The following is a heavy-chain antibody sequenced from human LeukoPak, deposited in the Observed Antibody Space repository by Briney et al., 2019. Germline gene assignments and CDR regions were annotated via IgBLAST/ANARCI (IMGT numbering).Heavy chain of an antibody. J-gene: IGHJ4*02. CDR2: IYYSGST. CDR3: ARETYYDFWSGYRGFDY. CDR1: GGSISGYY. Sequence: SETLSLTCTVSGGSISGYYWSWIRQPPGKGLEWIGYIYYSGSTNYNPSLKSRVTISVDTSKNQFSLKLSSVTAADTAVYYCARETYYDFWSGYRGFDYWGQGTLVTVSS. D-gene: IGHD3-3*01. V-gene: IGHV4-59*01.